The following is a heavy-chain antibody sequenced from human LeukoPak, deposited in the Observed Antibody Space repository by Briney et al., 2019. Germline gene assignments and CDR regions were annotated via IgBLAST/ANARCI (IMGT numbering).Heavy chain of an antibody. D-gene: IGHD3-10*01. CDR2: ISSSSSYI. CDR1: GFTFSSYS. J-gene: IGHJ6*04. Sequence: GGALRLFFAAFGFTFSSYSMNWVRQAPGKGLEWVSAISSSSSYIYYADPVKGRFTISRDNGKKSLDLQMNSLRAEATAVYYCARSYGSGSYYNPGDVWGKGTTVTVSS. V-gene: IGHV3-21*04. CDR3: ARSYGSGSYYNPGDV.